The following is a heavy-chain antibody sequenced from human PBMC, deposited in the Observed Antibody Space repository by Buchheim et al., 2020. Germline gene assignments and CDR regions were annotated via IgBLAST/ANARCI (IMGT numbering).Heavy chain of an antibody. CDR3: ARELGMITFGGVIVRYGMDV. Sequence: QVQLVESGGGVVQPGRSLRLSCAASGFTFSSYGMHWVRQAPGKGLAWVAVIWYDGSNKYYADSVKGRFTISRDNSKNTLDLQMNSLRAEDTAVYYCARELGMITFGGVIVRYGMDVWGQGTT. CDR2: IWYDGSNK. CDR1: GFTFSSYG. J-gene: IGHJ6*02. D-gene: IGHD3-16*02. V-gene: IGHV3-33*01.